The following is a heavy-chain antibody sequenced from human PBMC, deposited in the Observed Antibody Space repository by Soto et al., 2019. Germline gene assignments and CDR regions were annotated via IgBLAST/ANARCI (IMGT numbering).Heavy chain of an antibody. CDR3: SRVPRSNRGAPLDY. CDR1: GFTIGDHA. D-gene: IGHD3-10*01. Sequence: GGPLRLSCTASGFTIGDHAMLWFRQAPGKGLEWVGFITSKHYGGTTEYAASVKGRFTISRDDSKSIAYLQMNSLKIDDTAVYHCSRVPRSNRGAPLDYWGKGTLVTVSS. CDR2: ITSKHYGGTT. J-gene: IGHJ4*02. V-gene: IGHV3-49*03.